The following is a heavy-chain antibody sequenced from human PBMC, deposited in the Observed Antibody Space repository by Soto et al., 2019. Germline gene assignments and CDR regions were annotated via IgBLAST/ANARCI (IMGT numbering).Heavy chain of an antibody. CDR3: AHRVWNAPFDY. J-gene: IGHJ4*02. D-gene: IGHD1-1*01. CDR1: GSPLSTCGVG. CDR2: IYWDDDK. Sequence: SGPTLVNPTQTLTLTCTCPGSPLSTCGVGVGWIRQPPGKALEWLALIYWDDDKRYSPSLKSRLTITKDTSKNQVVLTMTNMDPVDTATFYCAHRVWNAPFDYWGQGTLVTVSS. V-gene: IGHV2-5*02.